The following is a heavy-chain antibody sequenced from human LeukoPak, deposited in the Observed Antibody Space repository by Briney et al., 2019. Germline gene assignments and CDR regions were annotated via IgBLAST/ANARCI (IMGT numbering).Heavy chain of an antibody. CDR1: LFNFRSYA. D-gene: IGHD2-2*01. CDR2: ISGSGGST. V-gene: IGHV3-23*01. J-gene: IGHJ5*02. Sequence: PGGSLRLSCGASLFNFRSYAVSWVRQAPGKGLEWVSAISGSGGSTYYADSVKGRFTISRDNSKNTLYLQMNSLRAEGSAVYDVYKSKRRVVAAATESGPNWFDPWGQGTLVTVSS. CDR3: YKSKRRVVAAATESGPNWFDP.